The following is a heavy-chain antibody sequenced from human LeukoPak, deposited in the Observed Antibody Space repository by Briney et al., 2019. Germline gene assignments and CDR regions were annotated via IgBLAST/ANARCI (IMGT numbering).Heavy chain of an antibody. CDR1: GFTFSSYS. Sequence: AGGSLRLSCAASGFTFSSYSMNWVRQAPGKGLEWVSSISSSSSYIYYADSVKGRFTTSRDNAKNSLYLQMNSLRAEDTAVYYCARDGGWGDFDYWGQGTLVTASS. CDR2: ISSSSSYI. J-gene: IGHJ4*02. CDR3: ARDGGWGDFDY. V-gene: IGHV3-21*01. D-gene: IGHD6-19*01.